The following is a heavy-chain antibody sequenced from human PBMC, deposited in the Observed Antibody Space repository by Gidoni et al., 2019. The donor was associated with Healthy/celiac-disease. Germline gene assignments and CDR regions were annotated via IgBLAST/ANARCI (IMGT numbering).Heavy chain of an antibody. Sequence: AGFTFSSYGMHWVRQAPGKGLEWVAVIWYDGSNKYYADSVKGRFTISRDNSKNTLYLQMNSLRAEDTAVYYCAREGITMMEYFQHWGQGTLVTVSS. V-gene: IGHV3-33*01. D-gene: IGHD3-22*01. CDR1: GFTFSSYG. J-gene: IGHJ1*01. CDR2: IWYDGSNK. CDR3: AREGITMMEYFQH.